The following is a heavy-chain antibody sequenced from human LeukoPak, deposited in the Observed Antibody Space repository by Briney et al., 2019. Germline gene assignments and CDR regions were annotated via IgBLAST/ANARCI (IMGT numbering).Heavy chain of an antibody. V-gene: IGHV4-59*12. J-gene: IGHJ3*02. D-gene: IGHD6-19*01. CDR1: GLSMSLYY. CDR3: ASGQWLGAFAM. Sequence: SETLSLTCTVSGLSMSLYYWNWIRQFPGKGLEWIGYIDYSGSTKSNPSLKSRLTISIETSKNQFSLKLSSVTAADTAVYYCASGQWLGAFAMWGEGTMVTVSS. CDR2: IDYSGST.